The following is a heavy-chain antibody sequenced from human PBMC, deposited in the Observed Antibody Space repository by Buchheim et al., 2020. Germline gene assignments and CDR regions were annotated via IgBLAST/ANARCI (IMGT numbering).Heavy chain of an antibody. D-gene: IGHD3-3*01. V-gene: IGHV1-18*01. J-gene: IGHJ4*02. CDR3: ARDFWNYHPSY. CDR2: ISTSNGNT. CDR1: GYTFTNYG. Sequence: QVQLVQSGAEVKQPGTSVKVSCKASGYTFTNYGITWVRQAPGQGLEWMGWISTSNGNTHYTQHLQGRLTMTTDTSTSTAYMELRSLRSDDTAVYYCARDFWNYHPSYWGQGTL.